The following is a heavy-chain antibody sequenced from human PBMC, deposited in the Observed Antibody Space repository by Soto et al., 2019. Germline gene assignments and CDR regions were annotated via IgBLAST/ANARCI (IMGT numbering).Heavy chain of an antibody. J-gene: IGHJ5*02. CDR2: IDHRGTT. CDR3: ARGRDAAMVAKGNWFDP. D-gene: IGHD5-18*01. CDR1: GGSFSDYC. V-gene: IGHV4-34*01. Sequence: QVQLQQWGAGLLKPSETLSLTCTVYGGSFSDYCWSWVRQPPGKGLQWIGEIDHRGTTFFNPSLKSRVTISIDTSKNQFSPNLRSVTAADTAMYCCARGRDAAMVAKGNWFDPWGQGTLVTVSS.